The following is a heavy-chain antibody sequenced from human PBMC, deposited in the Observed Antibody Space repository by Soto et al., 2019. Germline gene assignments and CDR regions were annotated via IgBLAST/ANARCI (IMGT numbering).Heavy chain of an antibody. CDR2: ISHSGST. J-gene: IGHJ4*02. Sequence: SETLSLTCAVYGGSFSCYYWSWIRQSPGKGLEWIGEISHSGSTNYIPSLKSRLTISIDTSKNQFSLSLTSVTAADTAVYYCARGTSVRGVLVPFDYWGQGTLVTVSS. D-gene: IGHD3-10*01. V-gene: IGHV4-34*01. CDR1: GGSFSCYY. CDR3: ARGTSVRGVLVPFDY.